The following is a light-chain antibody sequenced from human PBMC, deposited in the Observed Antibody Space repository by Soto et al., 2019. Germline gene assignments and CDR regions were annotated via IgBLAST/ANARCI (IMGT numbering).Light chain of an antibody. J-gene: IGKJ4*01. Sequence: DIVMTQKPATLPVSPGERATLSCRASQSVSSNLAWYQQKPGQAPRLLIYGASSRATGIPDRFSGSGSGTDFTLTISRLEPEDFAVYYCQQYGSSPLTFGGGSMADVK. CDR3: QQYGSSPLT. V-gene: IGKV3-20*01. CDR2: GAS. CDR1: QSVSSN.